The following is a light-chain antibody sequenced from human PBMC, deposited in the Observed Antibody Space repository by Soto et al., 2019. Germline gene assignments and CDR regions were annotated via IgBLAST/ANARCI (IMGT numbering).Light chain of an antibody. CDR2: SNN. V-gene: IGLV1-44*01. Sequence: QSVLTQPPSASGTPGQRVTISCSGSSSNIGSNTVNWYQQLPGTAPKLLIYSNNQRPSGVPDRFSGSKSGTSASLAISGLQSEDEADYYCAVWDDSLHVVFGGGTKVTVL. CDR1: SSNIGSNT. J-gene: IGLJ2*01. CDR3: AVWDDSLHVV.